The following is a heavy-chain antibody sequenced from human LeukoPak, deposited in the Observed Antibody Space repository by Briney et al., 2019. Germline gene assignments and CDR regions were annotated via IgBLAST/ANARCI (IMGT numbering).Heavy chain of an antibody. CDR1: GFTFSSYS. Sequence: GGSLRLSCAASGFTFSSYSMNWVRQAPGKGLEWVSYTSSSSSTIYYADSVKGRFTISRDNAKNSLYLQMNSLRAEDTAVYYCARDNEQLASQRGAFDIWGQGTMVTVSS. V-gene: IGHV3-48*01. CDR3: ARDNEQLASQRGAFDI. CDR2: TSSSSSTI. J-gene: IGHJ3*02. D-gene: IGHD6-6*01.